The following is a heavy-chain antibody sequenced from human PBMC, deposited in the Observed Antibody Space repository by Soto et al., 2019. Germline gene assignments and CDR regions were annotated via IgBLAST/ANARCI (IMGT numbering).Heavy chain of an antibody. V-gene: IGHV3-74*01. CDR3: ARSLNSGSTFDP. J-gene: IGHJ5*02. Sequence: GGSLRLSCAASGFTFSSYWMHWVRQAPGKGLVWVSRINSDGSTTTYADSVKGRFTTSRDNAKNTLYLQMNSLRAEDAAVYYCARSLNSGSTFDPWGQGTQVNVS. D-gene: IGHD6-6*01. CDR2: INSDGSTT. CDR1: GFTFSSYW.